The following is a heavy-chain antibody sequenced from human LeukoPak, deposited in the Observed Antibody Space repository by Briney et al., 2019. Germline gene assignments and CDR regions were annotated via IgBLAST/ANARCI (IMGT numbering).Heavy chain of an antibody. CDR3: ARDRGVYSYGYIRYFDY. CDR1: GGSFSGYY. J-gene: IGHJ4*02. Sequence: SETLSLTCAVYGGSFSGYYWSWIRQPPGKGLEWIGEINHSGSTNYNPSLKSRVTISVDTSKNQFSLKLSSVTAADTAAYYCARDRGVYSYGYIRYFDYWGQGTPVTVSS. V-gene: IGHV4-34*01. CDR2: INHSGST. D-gene: IGHD5-18*01.